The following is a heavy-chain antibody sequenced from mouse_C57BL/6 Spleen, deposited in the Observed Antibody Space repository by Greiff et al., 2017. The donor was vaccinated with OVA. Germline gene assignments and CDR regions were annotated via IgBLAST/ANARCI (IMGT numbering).Heavy chain of an antibody. D-gene: IGHD3-2*02. CDR1: GYTFTSYW. Sequence: QVQLQQPGAELVKPGASVKLSCEASGYTFTSYWMHWVKQRPGRGLEWIGGIDPNSGGTKYNEKFKSKATLTVDKPSSTAYMQLSSLTSEDSAVYYCARELRLFYYAMDYWGQGTSVTVSS. J-gene: IGHJ4*01. V-gene: IGHV1-72*01. CDR2: IDPNSGGT. CDR3: ARELRLFYYAMDY.